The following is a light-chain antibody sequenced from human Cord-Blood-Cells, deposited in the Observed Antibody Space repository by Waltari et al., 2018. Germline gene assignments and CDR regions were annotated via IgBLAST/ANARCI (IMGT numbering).Light chain of an antibody. V-gene: IGLV2-23*01. Sequence: QSALTQPASVSGSPGQSIPIPCTGTSSDVGSYNLVSWYQQHPGKAPKLMLYEGSKRPSGVSNRFAGSKSGNTASLTISGLQAEDEADYYCCSYAGSSTHVVFGGGTKLTVL. CDR2: EGS. J-gene: IGLJ2*01. CDR1: SSDVGSYNL. CDR3: CSYAGSSTHVV.